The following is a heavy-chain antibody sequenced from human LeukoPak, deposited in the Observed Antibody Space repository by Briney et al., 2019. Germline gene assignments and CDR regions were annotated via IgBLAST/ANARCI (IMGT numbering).Heavy chain of an antibody. J-gene: IGHJ6*03. CDR1: GYSISSGYY. D-gene: IGHD3-22*01. V-gene: IGHV4-38-2*01. CDR2: IYHSGSA. CDR3: ARSHYDSSGYYPPGPYYYYMDV. Sequence: SETLSLTCAVSGYSISSGYYWGWIRQPPGKGLEWIGSIYHSGSAYYNPSLKSRVTISVDTSKNQFSLKLSSVTAADTAVYYCARSHYDSSGYYPPGPYYYYMDVWGKGTTVTVSS.